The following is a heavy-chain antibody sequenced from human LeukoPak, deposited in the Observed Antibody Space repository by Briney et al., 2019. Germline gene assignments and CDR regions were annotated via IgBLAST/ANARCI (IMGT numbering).Heavy chain of an antibody. D-gene: IGHD3-10*01. CDR3: AKVRTTMVRGVTANYMDV. CDR1: GFTFNRHS. Sequence: GGSLRLSCAASGFTFNRHSMNWVRQAPGKGLEWVSSISSSSSYIYYADSVKGRFTISRDNSKNTLYLQMNSLRAEDTAVYYCAKVRTTMVRGVTANYMDVWGKGTTVTISS. J-gene: IGHJ6*03. V-gene: IGHV3-21*01. CDR2: ISSSSSYI.